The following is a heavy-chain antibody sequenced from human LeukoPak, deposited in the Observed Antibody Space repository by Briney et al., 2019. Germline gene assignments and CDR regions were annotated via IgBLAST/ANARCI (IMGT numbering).Heavy chain of an antibody. CDR2: ISGSGGST. Sequence: GGSLRLSCAVSGFTVSSNYMSWVRQAPGKGLEWVSGISGSGGSTYYADSVKGRFTISRDNSRNTLYLQMNSPRAEDTAVYYCAILPGYSSGWYEVNYWGQGTLVTVSS. V-gene: IGHV3-23*01. D-gene: IGHD6-13*01. CDR3: AILPGYSSGWYEVNY. J-gene: IGHJ4*02. CDR1: GFTVSSNY.